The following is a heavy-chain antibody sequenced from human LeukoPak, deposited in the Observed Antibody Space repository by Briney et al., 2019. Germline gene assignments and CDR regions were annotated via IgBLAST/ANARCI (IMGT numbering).Heavy chain of an antibody. CDR3: ARDWGWSGPFDY. Sequence: SETLSLTCTVSGGSISSHYWSWIRQPPGKGLEWIGYIYYSRSTNYNPSLKSRVTISVDTSKNQFSLKLSSETAADTAVYYCARDWGWSGPFDYWGQGTRVTVSS. J-gene: IGHJ4*02. D-gene: IGHD3-3*01. CDR2: IYYSRST. V-gene: IGHV4-59*11. CDR1: GGSISSHY.